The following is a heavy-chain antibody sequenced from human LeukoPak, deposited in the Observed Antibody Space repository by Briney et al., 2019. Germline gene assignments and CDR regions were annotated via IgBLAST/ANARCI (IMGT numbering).Heavy chain of an antibody. J-gene: IGHJ4*02. CDR2: SDYSGGT. CDR1: GGSISSSGYF. Sequence: SETLSLTCTVSGGSISSSGYFWAWIRQSPGKGLEWIGSSDYSGGTTYNPSLKSRVTVSVDTSKNQFFLKLTSVTATDTAIYYCARDFGDFRTDYWGQGTLVTVSS. V-gene: IGHV4-39*01. D-gene: IGHD4-17*01. CDR3: ARDFGDFRTDY.